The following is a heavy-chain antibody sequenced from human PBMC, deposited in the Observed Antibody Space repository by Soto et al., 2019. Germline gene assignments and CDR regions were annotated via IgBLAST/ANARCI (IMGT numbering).Heavy chain of an antibody. J-gene: IGHJ3*02. D-gene: IGHD1-20*01. Sequence: PSETLSLTCTVSGGSISSSSYYWGWIRQPPGKGLEWIGSIYYSGSTYYNPSLKSRVTISVDTSKNQFSLKLSSVTAADTAVYYCARTRYNWNEDAFDIWGKGTLVTVSS. V-gene: IGHV4-39*01. CDR1: GGSISSSSYY. CDR2: IYYSGST. CDR3: ARTRYNWNEDAFDI.